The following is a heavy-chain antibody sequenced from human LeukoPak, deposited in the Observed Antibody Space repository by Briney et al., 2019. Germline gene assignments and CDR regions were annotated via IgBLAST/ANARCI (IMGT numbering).Heavy chain of an antibody. CDR3: ARAPYYDYVWGSYRYAPDY. J-gene: IGHJ4*02. CDR2: INHSGST. D-gene: IGHD3-16*02. CDR1: GGSFSGYY. V-gene: IGHV4-34*01. Sequence: SETLSLICAVYGGSFSGYYWSWIRQPPGKGLEWIGEINHSGSTNYNPSLKSRVTISVDTSKNQFSLKLSSVTAADTAVYYCARAPYYDYVWGSYRYAPDYWGQGTLVTVSS.